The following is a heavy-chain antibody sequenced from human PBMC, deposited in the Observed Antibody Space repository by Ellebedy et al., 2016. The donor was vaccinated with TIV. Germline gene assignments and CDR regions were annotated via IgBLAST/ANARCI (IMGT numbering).Heavy chain of an antibody. D-gene: IGHD6-19*01. CDR3: AAAVAVHNWFDP. J-gene: IGHJ5*02. V-gene: IGHV1-58*01. CDR2: IVVGSGNT. Sequence: SVKVSXXASGFTFTSPAVQWVRQARGQRLEWIGWIVVGSGNTNYAQKFQERVTITRDMSTSTAYMELSSLRSEDTAVYYCAAAVAVHNWFDPWGQGTLVTVSS. CDR1: GFTFTSPA.